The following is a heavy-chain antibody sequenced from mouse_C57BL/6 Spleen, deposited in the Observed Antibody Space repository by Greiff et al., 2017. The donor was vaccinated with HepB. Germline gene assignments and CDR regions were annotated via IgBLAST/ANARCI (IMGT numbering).Heavy chain of an antibody. Sequence: DVKLVESGGGLVKPGGSLKLSCAASGFTFSSYAMSWVRQTPEKRLEWVATISDGGSYTYYPDNVKGRFTISRDNAKNNLYLQMSHLKSEDTAMYYCARTDYSNSWFAYWGQGTLVTVSA. CDR1: GFTFSSYA. J-gene: IGHJ3*01. V-gene: IGHV5-4*03. CDR3: ARTDYSNSWFAY. D-gene: IGHD2-5*01. CDR2: ISDGGSYT.